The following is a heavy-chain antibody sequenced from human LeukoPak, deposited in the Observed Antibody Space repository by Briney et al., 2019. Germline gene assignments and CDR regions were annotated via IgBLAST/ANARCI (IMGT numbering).Heavy chain of an antibody. V-gene: IGHV4-59*01. CDR3: ARDQKVSDFWSGYYNWYFDL. Sequence: SETLSLTCTVSGGSISSYYWSWIRQPPGKGLEWIGYIYYSGSTNYNPSLKSRVTISVDTSKNQFSLKLSSVTAEDTAVYYCARDQKVSDFWSGYYNWYFDLWGRGTLVTVSS. CDR2: IYYSGST. D-gene: IGHD3-3*01. CDR1: GGSISSYY. J-gene: IGHJ2*01.